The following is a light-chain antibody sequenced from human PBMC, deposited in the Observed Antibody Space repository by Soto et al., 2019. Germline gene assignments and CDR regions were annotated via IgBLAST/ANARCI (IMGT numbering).Light chain of an antibody. Sequence: DIQMTQSPSTLTASVGDRVTITCRASQSISIWLAWYQQKPGKAPKILIYKASSLESGVPSSFSGSGSGTDFTLTISSLQPDDFATYYCQQSYNTPPWTFGQGTKVDIK. J-gene: IGKJ1*01. CDR1: QSISIW. CDR3: QQSYNTPPWT. CDR2: KAS. V-gene: IGKV1-5*03.